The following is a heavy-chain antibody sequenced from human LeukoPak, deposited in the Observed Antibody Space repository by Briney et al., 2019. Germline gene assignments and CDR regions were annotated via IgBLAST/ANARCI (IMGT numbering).Heavy chain of an antibody. J-gene: IGHJ4*02. V-gene: IGHV4-39*07. Sequence: SETLSLTCTVSGGSISSSSYYWGWIRQPPGKGLEWIGSIYYSGSTYYNPSLKSRVTISVDTSKNQFSLKLSSVTAADTAVYYCARVADLGSYVVIDYWGQGTLVTVSS. CDR1: GGSISSSSYY. CDR2: IYYSGST. CDR3: ARVADLGSYVVIDY. D-gene: IGHD2-15*01.